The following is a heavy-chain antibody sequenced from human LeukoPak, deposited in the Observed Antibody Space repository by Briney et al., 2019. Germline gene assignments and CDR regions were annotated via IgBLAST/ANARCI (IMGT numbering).Heavy chain of an antibody. CDR3: ARDDAAMVLFDY. Sequence: GGSRRLSCAASGFTFSSYGMHWVRQAPGKGLEWVAVIWYDGSNKYYADSVKGRFTISRDNSKNTLYLQMNSLRAEDTAVYYCARDDAAMVLFDYWGQGTLVTVSS. CDR2: IWYDGSNK. CDR1: GFTFSSYG. D-gene: IGHD5-18*01. V-gene: IGHV3-33*01. J-gene: IGHJ4*02.